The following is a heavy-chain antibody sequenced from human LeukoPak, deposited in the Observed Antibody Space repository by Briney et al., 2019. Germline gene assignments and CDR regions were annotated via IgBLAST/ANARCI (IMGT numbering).Heavy chain of an antibody. CDR1: GFTFSGSA. CDR3: TAAVLDTAMVIVRFDP. CDR2: IRSKANSYAT. Sequence: PGGSLRLSSAASGFTFSGSAMHWVRQASGKGLEWVGRIRSKANSYATAYAASVKGRFTISRDDSKNTAYLQMNSLKTEDTAVYYCTAAVLDTAMVIVRFDPWGQGTLVTVSS. V-gene: IGHV3-73*01. D-gene: IGHD5-18*01. J-gene: IGHJ5*02.